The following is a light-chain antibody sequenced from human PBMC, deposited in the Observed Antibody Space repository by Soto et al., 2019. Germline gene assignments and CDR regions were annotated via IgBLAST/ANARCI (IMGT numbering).Light chain of an antibody. CDR3: QHYGGTTFT. V-gene: IGKV3-20*01. CDR2: GAS. J-gene: IGKJ5*01. CDR1: QSVSSSY. Sequence: EIELTQSPGTLSSSPGEGATLSCRASQSVSSSYIAWYQQRPGQTTSLLIYGASTKVTGIPDRFSGSGSGTPVTLTISRLEPADFSVYYCQHYGGTTFTFGQGTRLEIK.